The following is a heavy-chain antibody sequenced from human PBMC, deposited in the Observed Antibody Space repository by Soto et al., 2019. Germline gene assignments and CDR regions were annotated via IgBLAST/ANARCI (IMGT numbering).Heavy chain of an antibody. CDR2: ISAYNGNT. CDR1: GYPFTTYV. J-gene: IGHJ4*02. V-gene: IGHV1-18*01. Sequence: ASVKVSCKASGYPFTTYVITWLRQPPGQGLEWMGWISAYNGNTNYAQKLQGRVTMTTDTSTSTAYMELRSLRSDDTAVYYCARDTQFGYYDSSAIFDYWGQGTLVTVSS. D-gene: IGHD3-22*01. CDR3: ARDTQFGYYDSSAIFDY.